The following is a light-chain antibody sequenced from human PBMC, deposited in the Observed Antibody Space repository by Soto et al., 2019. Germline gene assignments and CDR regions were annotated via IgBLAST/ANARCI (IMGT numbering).Light chain of an antibody. CDR3: QHYNNRPR. CDR2: GAS. Sequence: TVRRQSRATLSVSPGEGATLSCRASQTVNNNLAWYQQKPGQAPRLLIYGASRRATGVPARFSGSGSGTEFTLTIRSLKSEDFAVDYCQHYNNRPRFCQVTKVDIK. CDR1: QTVNNN. J-gene: IGKJ1*01. V-gene: IGKV3-15*01.